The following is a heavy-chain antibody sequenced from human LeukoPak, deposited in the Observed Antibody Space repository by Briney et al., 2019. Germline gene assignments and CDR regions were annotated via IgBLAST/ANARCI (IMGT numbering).Heavy chain of an antibody. CDR2: ISAYNGNT. CDR1: GYTFTSYG. J-gene: IGHJ4*02. CDR3: ARDLVRGYDILTGYSRPIPFDY. Sequence: WASVKVSCKASGYTFTSYGISWVRQAPGQGLEWMGWISAYNGNTNYAQKLQGRVTMTTDTSTSTAYMELRSLRSDDTAVYYCARDLVRGYDILTGYSRPIPFDYWGQGTLVTVSS. V-gene: IGHV1-18*01. D-gene: IGHD3-9*01.